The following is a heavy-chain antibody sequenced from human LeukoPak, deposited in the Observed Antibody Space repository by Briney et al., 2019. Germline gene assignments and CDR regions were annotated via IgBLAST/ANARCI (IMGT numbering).Heavy chain of an antibody. CDR3: AKDIYSPKSIAAAGTFDY. CDR1: GFTFTTYS. Sequence: IPGGSLRLSCAASGFTFTTYSMNWVRQTPGKGLEWVSSISQTSTFIYYADSVKGRFTISRDNAKNSLYLQMNSLRAEDTALYYCAKDIYSPKSIAAAGTFDYWGQGTLVTVSS. J-gene: IGHJ4*02. CDR2: ISQTSTFI. V-gene: IGHV3-21*04. D-gene: IGHD6-13*01.